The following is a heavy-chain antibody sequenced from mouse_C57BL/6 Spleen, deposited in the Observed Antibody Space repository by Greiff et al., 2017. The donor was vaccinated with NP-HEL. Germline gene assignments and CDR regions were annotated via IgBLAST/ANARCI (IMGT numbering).Heavy chain of an antibody. J-gene: IGHJ4*01. CDR3: VGLGYAMDY. Sequence: EVMLVESGGGLVQPKGSLKLSCAASGFSFNTYAMNWVRQAPGKGLEWVARIRSKSNNYATYYADSVKDRFTISRDDSESMLYLQMNNLKTEDTAMYYCVGLGYAMDYWGQGTSVTVSS. V-gene: IGHV10-1*01. CDR2: IRSKSNNYAT. CDR1: GFSFNTYA.